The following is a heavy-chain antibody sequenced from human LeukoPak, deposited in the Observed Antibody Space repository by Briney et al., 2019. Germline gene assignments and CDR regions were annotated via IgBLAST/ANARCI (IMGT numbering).Heavy chain of an antibody. V-gene: IGHV4-59*01. CDR2: IYYSEST. CDR1: GGSISSYY. D-gene: IGHD2-21*01. J-gene: IGHJ6*03. Sequence: PSETLSLTCTVSGGSISSYYWSWIPQPPGKGREWIGYIYYSESTNYNPSLKSRVTISVDTYKNQFSLKLSSVTAADTAVYYCARNLRAYCGGDCPPENYYYYMDVWGKGTTVTVSS. CDR3: ARNLRAYCGGDCPPENYYYYMDV.